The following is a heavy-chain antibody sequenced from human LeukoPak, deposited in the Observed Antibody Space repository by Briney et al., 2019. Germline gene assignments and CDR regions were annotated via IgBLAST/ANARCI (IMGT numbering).Heavy chain of an antibody. D-gene: IGHD1-26*01. V-gene: IGHV3-64*02. CDR3: ARIGMESFCDL. Sequence: GGSLRLSCAASGFTFSGFSMHWIRQAPGRGLEYVSAINGNGDKTFYTDSVRGRFTIFRDNSKNTLFLQMGSLRGEDTALYFCARIGMESFCDLWGQGTLVTVSS. CDR2: INGNGDKT. CDR1: GFTFSGFS. J-gene: IGHJ5*02.